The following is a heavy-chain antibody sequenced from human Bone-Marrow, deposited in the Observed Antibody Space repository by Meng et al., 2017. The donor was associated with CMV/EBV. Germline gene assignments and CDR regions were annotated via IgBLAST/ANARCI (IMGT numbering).Heavy chain of an antibody. J-gene: IGHJ3*02. V-gene: IGHV3-21*01. CDR3: ARVGNHDYSKRRGAFDI. Sequence: GGSLRLSCAASGFTFSSYSMNWVRQAPGKGLEWVSSISSSSSYIYYADSVKGRFTISRDNAKNSLYLQMNSLRAEDTAVYYCARVGNHDYSKRRGAFDIWGQGTMVTVSS. CDR2: ISSSSSYI. D-gene: IGHD4-11*01. CDR1: GFTFSSYS.